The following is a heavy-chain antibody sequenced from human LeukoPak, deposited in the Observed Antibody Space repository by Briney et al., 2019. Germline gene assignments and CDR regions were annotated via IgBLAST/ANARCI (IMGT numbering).Heavy chain of an antibody. CDR3: ARSRYYDSSGYYRRNYYYYGMDV. D-gene: IGHD3-22*01. CDR2: INPSGGST. V-gene: IGHV1-46*01. J-gene: IGHJ6*02. Sequence: GASVKVSCKASGYTFTSYYMHWVRQAPGQGLEWMGIINPSGGSTSYAQKFQGRVTMTRDTSTSTVYMEPSSLRSEDTAVYYCARSRYYDSSGYYRRNYYYYGMDVWGQGTTVTVSS. CDR1: GYTFTSYY.